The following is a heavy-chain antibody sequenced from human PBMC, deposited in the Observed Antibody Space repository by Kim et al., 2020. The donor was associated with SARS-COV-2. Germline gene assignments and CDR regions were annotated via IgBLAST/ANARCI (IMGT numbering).Heavy chain of an antibody. CDR2: ISAYNGNT. Sequence: ASVKVSCKASGYTFTSYGISWVRQAPGQGLEWMGWISAYNGNTNYAQKLQGRVTMTTDTSTSTAYMELRSLRSDDTAVYYCARDSYGSGSYPYYGMDVWGQGTTVTVSS. J-gene: IGHJ6*02. CDR3: ARDSYGSGSYPYYGMDV. D-gene: IGHD3-10*01. V-gene: IGHV1-18*01. CDR1: GYTFTSYG.